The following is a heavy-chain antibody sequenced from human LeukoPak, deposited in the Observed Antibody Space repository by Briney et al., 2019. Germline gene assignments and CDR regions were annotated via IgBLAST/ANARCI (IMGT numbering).Heavy chain of an antibody. CDR2: IKQDGSEK. D-gene: IGHD3-3*01. J-gene: IGHJ4*02. CDR3: VRDFRFLDDY. Sequence: TGRSLRLSCAASGFTFSSYWMTWVRQAPGKGLEWVANIKQDGSEKYYVDSVKGRFTISRDNAKNSLYLQMNSLRAEDTAVYYCVRDFRFLDDYWGQGTLVTVSS. CDR1: GFTFSSYW. V-gene: IGHV3-7*01.